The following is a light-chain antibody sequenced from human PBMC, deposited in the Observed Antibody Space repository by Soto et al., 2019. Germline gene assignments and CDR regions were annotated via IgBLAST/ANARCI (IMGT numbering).Light chain of an antibody. J-gene: IGKJ1*01. CDR1: QSVSSY. V-gene: IGKV3-15*01. Sequence: ERGTPSRRASQSVSSYLAWYQQKPGQAPRLLIYGASTRATGIPARFSGSGSVTDCTLHTSLFWCVDIAVEPRYQSKNFPSQRFGKGTKVDI. CDR2: GAS. CDR3: YQSKNFPSQR.